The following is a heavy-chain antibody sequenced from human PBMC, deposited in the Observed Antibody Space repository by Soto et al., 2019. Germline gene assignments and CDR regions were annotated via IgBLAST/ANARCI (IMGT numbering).Heavy chain of an antibody. CDR3: ARGGDITIFGPGRFDP. D-gene: IGHD3-3*01. V-gene: IGHV4-31*03. Sequence: QVQLQESGTGLVKPSQTLSLTCTVSGGSISSGGYYWSWIRQHPGKGLEWIGYIYYSGSTYYNPSLKSRVTISVDTSKNQFSLKLSSVTAADTAVYYCARGGDITIFGPGRFDPWGQGTLVTVSS. CDR1: GGSISSGGYY. J-gene: IGHJ5*02. CDR2: IYYSGST.